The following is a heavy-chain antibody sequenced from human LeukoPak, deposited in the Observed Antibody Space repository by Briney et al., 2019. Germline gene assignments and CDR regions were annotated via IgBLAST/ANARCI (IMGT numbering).Heavy chain of an antibody. CDR1: GFTFSSYA. CDR2: ISGSGGST. Sequence: GGSLRLSCAASGFTFSSYAMSWVRQAPGKGLEWVSAISGSGGSTYYADSVKGRFTISRDNSENTLYLQMNSLRDEDTAIHYCAKVVVPAAIGGPYYYYGMDVWGQGTTVTVSS. CDR3: AKVVVPAAIGGPYYYYGMDV. V-gene: IGHV3-23*01. D-gene: IGHD2-2*01. J-gene: IGHJ6*02.